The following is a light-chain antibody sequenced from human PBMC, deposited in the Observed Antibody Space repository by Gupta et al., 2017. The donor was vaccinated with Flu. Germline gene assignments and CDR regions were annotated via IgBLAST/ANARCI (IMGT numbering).Light chain of an antibody. V-gene: IGKV3-20*01. CDR3: EQENDSPYT. CDR2: GTS. CDR1: QGVATSQ. J-gene: IGKJ2*01. Sequence: EIELTQSPGTMSLSPGERATLSCRARQGVATSQFAWYQQRLGQAPRLVVYGTSTRATGIPDKFSGSGSGTEFTLTISSLVPEDLAVYYCEQENDSPYTFGQGTKPDIK.